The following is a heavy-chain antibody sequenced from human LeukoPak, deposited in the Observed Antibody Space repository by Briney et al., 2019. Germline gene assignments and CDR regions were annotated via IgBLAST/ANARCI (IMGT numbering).Heavy chain of an antibody. CDR2: IYYSGST. CDR3: ARLEAYCGGDCYIFDY. V-gene: IGHV4-59*01. Sequence: SVTLSLTCTVAGGSISSYYWSWIRQPPGKGLEWIGYIYYSGSTNYNPSLKSRVTISVDTSKNQFSLKLSSVTAADTAVYYCARLEAYCGGDCYIFDYWGQGTLVTVSS. J-gene: IGHJ4*02. D-gene: IGHD2-21*02. CDR1: GGSISSYY.